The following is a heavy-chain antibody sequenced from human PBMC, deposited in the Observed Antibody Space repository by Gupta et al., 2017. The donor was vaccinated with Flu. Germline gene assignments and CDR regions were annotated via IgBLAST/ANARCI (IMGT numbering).Heavy chain of an antibody. J-gene: IGHJ5*02. CDR1: GYTFPSYD. Sequence: QVQLVQSGAEVKKPGASVEVSCKASGYTFPSYDNTWVRQATGQGLEWMGWMKPNSGNTGYAQKFQGRVTMTRNTSISTAYMELSSLRSEDTAVYDCARETKRSGWYGRFWFDPWGQGTLVTVSS. D-gene: IGHD6-19*01. V-gene: IGHV1-8*01. CDR2: MKPNSGNT. CDR3: ARETKRSGWYGRFWFDP.